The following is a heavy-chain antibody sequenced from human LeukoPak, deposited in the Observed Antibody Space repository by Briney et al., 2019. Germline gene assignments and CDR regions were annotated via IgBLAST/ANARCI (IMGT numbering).Heavy chain of an antibody. CDR2: IYYSGST. CDR3: ARDYYYDSSGYYNGMDV. J-gene: IGHJ6*02. D-gene: IGHD3-22*01. V-gene: IGHV4-59*01. Sequence: SETLSLTCAVYGGSFSGYYWSWIRQPPGKGLEWIGYIYYSGSTNYNPSLKSRVTISVDTSKNQFSLKLSSVTAADTAVYYCARDYYYDSSGYYNGMDVWGQGTTVTVSS. CDR1: GGSFSGYY.